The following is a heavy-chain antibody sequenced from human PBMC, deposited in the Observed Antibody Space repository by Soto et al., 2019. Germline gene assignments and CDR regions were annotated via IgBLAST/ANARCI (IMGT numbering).Heavy chain of an antibody. CDR3: ARDHSVSVYAPISDAFDI. D-gene: IGHD2-8*01. CDR1: GFTVSSNY. J-gene: IGHJ3*02. V-gene: IGHV3-66*01. CDR2: IYSGGST. Sequence: GGSLRLSCAASGFTVSSNYMSWVRQAPGKGLEWVSVIYSGGSTYYADSVKGRFTISRDNSKNTLYLQMNSLRAEDTAVYYCARDHSVSVYAPISDAFDIWGQGTMVTVAS.